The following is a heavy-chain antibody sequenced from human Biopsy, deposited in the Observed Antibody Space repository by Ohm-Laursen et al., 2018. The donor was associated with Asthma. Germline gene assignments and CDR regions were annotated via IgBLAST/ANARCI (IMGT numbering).Heavy chain of an antibody. CDR2: IAYDGSKK. D-gene: IGHD3-3*02. CDR1: GVDLSSYG. V-gene: IGHV3-33*05. Sequence: SLRLSCAASGVDLSSYGMNWVRQAPGKGLEWVAVIAYDGSKKYYADSVKGRFTISRDNAKNSLYLQMSSLRAEDTAIYYCARTFHFWSPYHAEHYQLWGQGTLVTVPS. J-gene: IGHJ1*01. CDR3: ARTFHFWSPYHAEHYQL.